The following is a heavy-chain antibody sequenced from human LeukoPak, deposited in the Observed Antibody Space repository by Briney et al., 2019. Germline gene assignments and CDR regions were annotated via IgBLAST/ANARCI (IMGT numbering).Heavy chain of an antibody. D-gene: IGHD6-6*01. J-gene: IGHJ4*02. CDR1: GFPFSGHW. CDR2: ISPTGSTT. CDR3: ARGPNSNWSGLDF. V-gene: IGHV3-74*01. Sequence: GGSLRLSCTASGFPFSGHWMHWARQLPGKGLVWVSRISPTGSTTSYADSVKGRLTVSRDNAKNTLYLQVNNLRAEDTAVYYCARGPNSNWSGLDFWGQGTLLTVSS.